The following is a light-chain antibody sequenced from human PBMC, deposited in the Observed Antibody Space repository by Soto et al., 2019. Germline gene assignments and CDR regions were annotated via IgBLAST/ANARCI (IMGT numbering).Light chain of an antibody. CDR2: GVS. V-gene: IGLV2-14*03. CDR1: SSDIGGYNY. CDR3: SSYTTASPNVV. Sequence: QSALTQPASVSASPGQSITISCTGTSSDIGGYNYVSWYQQHPGKAPKLMISGVSNRPSGVSDRFSGSKSGNTASLTSSGHRAEDVADYCCSSYTTASPNVVFGGGTKLTVL. J-gene: IGLJ2*01.